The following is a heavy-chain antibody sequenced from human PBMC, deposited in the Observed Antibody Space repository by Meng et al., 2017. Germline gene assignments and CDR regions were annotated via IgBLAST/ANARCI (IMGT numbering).Heavy chain of an antibody. D-gene: IGHD5-12*01. CDR3: ARDAVNSGYGQGVDY. CDR1: GFTVSSNY. CDR2: IYSGGST. J-gene: IGHJ4*02. V-gene: IGHV3-66*02. Sequence: GGSLRLSCAASGFTVSSNYMSWVRQAPGKGLEWVSVIYSGGSTYYADSVKGRFTISRDNSKNTLYLQMNSLRTEDTAVYYCARDAVNSGYGQGVDYWGQGTRVTGSS.